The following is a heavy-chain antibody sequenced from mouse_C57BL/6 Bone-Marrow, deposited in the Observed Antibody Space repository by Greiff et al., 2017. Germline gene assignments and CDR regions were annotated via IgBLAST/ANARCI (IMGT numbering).Heavy chain of an antibody. CDR1: GFSLTSYG. CDR2: IWSSGST. V-gene: IGHV2-5*01. CDR3: AKRNWAWFAY. J-gene: IGHJ3*01. Sequence: QVQLKESGPGLVQPSQCLSITCTASGFSLTSYGVHWVRQSPGKGLEWLGVIWSSGSTDYNAAFMSSLSTIKDNSKSQVFFKMNSPQADDTAICYCAKRNWAWFAYWGQGTLVTVSA. D-gene: IGHD4-1*01.